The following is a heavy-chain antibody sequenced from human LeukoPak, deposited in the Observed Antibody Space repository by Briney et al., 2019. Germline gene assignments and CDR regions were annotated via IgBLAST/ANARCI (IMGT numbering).Heavy chain of an antibody. CDR3: ACLPIESSSSWYETTPVRGFDY. D-gene: IGHD6-13*01. Sequence: SETLSLTCAVYGGSFSGYYWSWIRQPPGKGLEWIGEINHSGSTNYNPSLKSRVTISVDTSKNQFSLKLSSVTAADTAVYYCACLPIESSSSWYETTPVRGFDYWGQGTLVTVSS. CDR1: GGSFSGYY. J-gene: IGHJ4*02. CDR2: INHSGST. V-gene: IGHV4-34*01.